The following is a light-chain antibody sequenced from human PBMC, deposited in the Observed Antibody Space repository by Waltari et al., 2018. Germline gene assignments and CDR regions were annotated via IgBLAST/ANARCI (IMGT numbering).Light chain of an antibody. V-gene: IGLV3-1*01. Sequence: SYELTQPPSVSVSPGQTASLTCSGDKLGDKYACWYQQKPGQSPVLVIYQDSKRPSGIPERFSGSNSGNTATLTISGTQAMDEADYYCQAWDSSTNVFGTGTKVTVL. J-gene: IGLJ1*01. CDR1: KLGDKY. CDR2: QDS. CDR3: QAWDSSTNV.